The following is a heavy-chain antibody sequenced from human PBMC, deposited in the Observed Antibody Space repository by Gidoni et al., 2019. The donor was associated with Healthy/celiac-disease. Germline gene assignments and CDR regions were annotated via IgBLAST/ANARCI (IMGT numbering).Heavy chain of an antibody. J-gene: IGHJ4*02. CDR3: ASTGYSSSQEIDY. CDR1: GFTFSSYA. D-gene: IGHD6-13*01. V-gene: IGHV3-30*01. CDR2: ISYDGSNK. Sequence: QVQLVESGGGVVQPGRSLRRSCAASGFTFSSYAMHWVRQAPGKGLEWVAVISYDGSNKYYADSVKGRFTISRDKSKNTLYLQMNSLRAEDTAVYYCASTGYSSSQEIDYWGQGTLVTVSS.